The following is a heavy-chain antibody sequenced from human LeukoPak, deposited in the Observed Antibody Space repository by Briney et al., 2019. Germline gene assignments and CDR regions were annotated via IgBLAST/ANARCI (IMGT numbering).Heavy chain of an antibody. CDR2: IYSGGST. CDR3: ARGYCSGTSCHTSY. J-gene: IGHJ4*02. D-gene: IGHD2-2*01. Sequence: GGSLRLSRSASGFTVSSNYMRWVRQAPGKGLEWVSVIYSGGSTYYADSVKGRFTISSDNSKKTMYLQMNSLRVEDTAVYYCARGYCSGTSCHTSYWGQGTLVTV. CDR1: GFTVSSNY. V-gene: IGHV3-66*01.